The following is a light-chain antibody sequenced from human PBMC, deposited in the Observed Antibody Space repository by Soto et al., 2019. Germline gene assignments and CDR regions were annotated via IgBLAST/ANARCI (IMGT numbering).Light chain of an antibody. V-gene: IGKV1-39*01. CDR1: QSISSY. Sequence: DIQMTQSPSSLSASVGDRVTITCRASQSISSYVNWYQQKPGKAPRLLISAASTLQSGVLSRFSGGGSGTDFCRSISSRQPDEFATYYCQQSFKTPLAFGQGTRLEIE. CDR2: AAS. J-gene: IGKJ5*01. CDR3: QQSFKTPLA.